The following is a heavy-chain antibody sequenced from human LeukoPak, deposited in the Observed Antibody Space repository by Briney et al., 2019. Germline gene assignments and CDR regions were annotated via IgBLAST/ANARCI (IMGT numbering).Heavy chain of an antibody. Sequence: ASVQVSCKASGYTFTGYYMHWVRQAPGQGLEWMGWINPNSGGTNYAQKFQGRVTMTRDTSISTAYMELSRLRSDDTAVYYCARDLLGYCSSTSCNEFDYWGQGTLVTVSS. D-gene: IGHD2-2*01. V-gene: IGHV1-2*02. J-gene: IGHJ4*02. CDR1: GYTFTGYY. CDR2: INPNSGGT. CDR3: ARDLLGYCSSTSCNEFDY.